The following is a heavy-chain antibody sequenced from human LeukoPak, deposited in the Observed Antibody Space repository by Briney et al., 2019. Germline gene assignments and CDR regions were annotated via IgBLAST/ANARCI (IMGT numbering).Heavy chain of an antibody. D-gene: IGHD1-1*01. CDR2: ICGSGGST. CDR3: AKALGYNWNVDAFDI. Sequence: GGSLRLSCAASGFTFSSYAMSWVRPAPGKGREWVSAICGSGGSTYYADSVKGRFTISRDTSKNTLYLQMNSQRADDTAVYYCAKALGYNWNVDAFDIWGQGTMVTVSS. J-gene: IGHJ3*02. V-gene: IGHV3-23*01. CDR1: GFTFSSYA.